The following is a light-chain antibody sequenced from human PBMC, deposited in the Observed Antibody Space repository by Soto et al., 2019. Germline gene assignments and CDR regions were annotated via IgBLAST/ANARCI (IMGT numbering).Light chain of an antibody. CDR1: QDISNY. CDR3: QQADSLPIT. CDR2: DAS. Sequence: DIQMTQSPSSLSASVGDRVTITCRASQDISNYLNWYQQRPGKAPKLLIYDASNLERGVTSRFSGTRSGTHFTFAITSLQPEDVATDYCQQADSLPITFGQGTRLEI. V-gene: IGKV1-33*01. J-gene: IGKJ5*01.